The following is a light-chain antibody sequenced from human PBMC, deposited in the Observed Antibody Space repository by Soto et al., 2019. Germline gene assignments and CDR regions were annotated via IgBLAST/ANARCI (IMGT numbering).Light chain of an antibody. CDR3: AAWDGSLNGYV. Sequence: QSVLTQPHSASGTPGQRVTISCSGSSSNIGRDTVNWYQQLPGTAPRLLIYSHNQRPSGVPVRFSGSKSGTSASLAISGRQSEDEADYYCAAWDGSLNGYVFGTGTKLTVL. J-gene: IGLJ1*01. CDR2: SHN. V-gene: IGLV1-44*01. CDR1: SSNIGRDT.